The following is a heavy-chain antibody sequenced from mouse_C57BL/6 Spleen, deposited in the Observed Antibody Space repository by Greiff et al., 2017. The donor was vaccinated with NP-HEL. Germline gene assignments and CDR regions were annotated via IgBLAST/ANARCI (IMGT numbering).Heavy chain of an antibody. D-gene: IGHD1-1*02. CDR2: INPNNGGT. V-gene: IGHV1-26*01. Sequence: EVQLQQSGPELVKPGASVKISCKASGYTFTDYYMNWVKQSHGKSLEWIGDINPNNGGTSYNQKFKGKATLTVDKSSSTAYMELRSLTSEDSAVYYCAKKVGGSWFAYWGQGTLVTVSA. J-gene: IGHJ3*01. CDR1: GYTFTDYY. CDR3: AKKVGGSWFAY.